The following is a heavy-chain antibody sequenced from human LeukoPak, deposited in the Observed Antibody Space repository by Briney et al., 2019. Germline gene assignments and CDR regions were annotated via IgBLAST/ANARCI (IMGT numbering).Heavy chain of an antibody. J-gene: IGHJ4*02. V-gene: IGHV4-59*12. D-gene: IGHD2-2*02. CDR2: IYYSGST. CDR3: AKGGGEDIVVVPAAIRGSIAAAGNYYFDY. Sequence: SETLSLTCTVSGGSISSYYWSWIRQPPGKGLEWIGYIYYSGSTNYNPSLKSRVTISVDTSKNQFSLKLSSVTAADTAVYYCAKGGGEDIVVVPAAIRGSIAAAGNYYFDYWGQGTLVTVSS. CDR1: GGSISSYY.